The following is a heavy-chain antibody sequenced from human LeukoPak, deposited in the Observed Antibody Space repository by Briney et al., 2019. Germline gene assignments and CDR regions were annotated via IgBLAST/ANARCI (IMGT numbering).Heavy chain of an antibody. CDR3: ARDPIDGYYFFDY. D-gene: IGHD5-24*01. V-gene: IGHV3-33*08. Sequence: GGSLRLSCAASGFTFSSYSMNWVRQAPGKGLEWVACIWHHGNDAYYVDSVKGRFTISRDNSKNTVYLQMSSLRADDTAVYYCARDPIDGYYFFDYWGQGILVTVST. CDR2: IWHHGNDA. CDR1: GFTFSSYS. J-gene: IGHJ4*02.